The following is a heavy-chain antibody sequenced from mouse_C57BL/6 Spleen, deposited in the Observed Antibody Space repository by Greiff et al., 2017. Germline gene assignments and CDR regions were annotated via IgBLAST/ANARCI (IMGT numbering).Heavy chain of an antibody. D-gene: IGHD1-3*01. CDR2: INPGSGGT. CDR3: AREGIYESRFAY. V-gene: IGHV1-54*01. CDR1: GYAFTNYL. J-gene: IGHJ3*01. Sequence: VQLVESGAELVRPGTSVKVSCKASGYAFTNYLIEWVKQRPGQGLEWIGVINPGSGGTNYNEKFKGKATLTADKSSSTAYMQLSSLTSEDSAVYFCAREGIYESRFAYWGQGTLVTVSA.